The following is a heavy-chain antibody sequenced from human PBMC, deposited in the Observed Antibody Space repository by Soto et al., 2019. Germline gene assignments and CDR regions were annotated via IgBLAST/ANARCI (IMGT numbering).Heavy chain of an antibody. Sequence: DVQLLESGGGLVQPGGSLRLSCAASGFTFRSYAMSWVRQAPGKGLEWVSGISGSGISTHYADSVKGRFTVSRDNSKNTLYLQMNGRRAEDTAVYNRAKEPVGPDWYFDLWGRGALVTVSS. CDR3: AKEPVGPDWYFDL. CDR2: ISGSGIST. CDR1: GFTFRSYA. J-gene: IGHJ2*01. V-gene: IGHV3-23*01.